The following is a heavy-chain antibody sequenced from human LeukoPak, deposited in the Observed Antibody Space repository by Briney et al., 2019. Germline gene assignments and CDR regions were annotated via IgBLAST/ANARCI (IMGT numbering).Heavy chain of an antibody. CDR3: AREGRFQSFDY. J-gene: IGHJ4*02. CDR2: IYTGGTT. CDR1: RFSVGSNY. V-gene: IGHV3-53*01. Sequence: PGGSLRLSCAASRFSVGSNYMSWVRQAPGKGLEWVSVIYTGGTTHYAESVMGRFTISRDDSHNTVHLHMSGLRAEDTAVYCCAREGRFQSFDYWGQGTLVAVSS.